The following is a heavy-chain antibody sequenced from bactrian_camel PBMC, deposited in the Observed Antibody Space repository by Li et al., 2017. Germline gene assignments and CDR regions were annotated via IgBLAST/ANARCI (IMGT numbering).Heavy chain of an antibody. D-gene: IGHD2*01. CDR1: GYTLGSKC. Sequence: HVQLVESGGGSVQAGGSLRLSCAASGYTLGSKCVGWFRQAPGKEREGVAAIDSDGSTSYADSVKGRFSISKDKAWNILYLQMTSLKPEDTAMYYCATDYSMEVGYCGTDYTSLLIGYWGQGTQVTVS. J-gene: IGHJ6*01. V-gene: IGHV3S53*01. CDR2: IDSDGST. CDR3: ATDYSMEVGYCGTDYTSLLIGY.